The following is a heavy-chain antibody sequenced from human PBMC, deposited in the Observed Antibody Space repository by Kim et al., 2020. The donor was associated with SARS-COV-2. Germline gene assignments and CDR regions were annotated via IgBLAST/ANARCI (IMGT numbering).Heavy chain of an antibody. J-gene: IGHJ4*02. V-gene: IGHV1-69*13. CDR1: GGTFSSYA. Sequence: ASVKVSCKASGGTFSSYAISWVRQAPGQGLEWMGGIIPIFGTTNYAQKFQGRVTITADESTSTAYMELSSLRSEDTAVYYCARPSYENSSGWYPLEYWGQGTLVTVSS. CDR3: ARPSYENSSGWYPLEY. D-gene: IGHD6-19*01. CDR2: IIPIFGTT.